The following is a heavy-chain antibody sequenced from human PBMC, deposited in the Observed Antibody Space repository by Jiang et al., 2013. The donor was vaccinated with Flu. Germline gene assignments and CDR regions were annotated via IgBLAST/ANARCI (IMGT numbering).Heavy chain of an antibody. CDR2: VYPGDSET. CDR1: GYNFIGYW. D-gene: IGHD3-22*01. CDR3: ARQNYYDSNGYLNYFDY. V-gene: IGHV5-51*01. Sequence: KKPGGSLKISCKASGYNFIGYWIAWVRQTPGKGLEWMGSVYPGDSETKYSPSFQGRVTVSADRSTTTAYLQWSNLKASDTAMYYCARQNYYDSNGYLNYFDYWGQGALVTASS. J-gene: IGHJ4*02.